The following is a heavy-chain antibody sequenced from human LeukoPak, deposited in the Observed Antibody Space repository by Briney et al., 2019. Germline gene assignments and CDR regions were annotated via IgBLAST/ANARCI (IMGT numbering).Heavy chain of an antibody. CDR1: GGSISSSRYY. CDR3: AGESSGPTPYYMDV. J-gene: IGHJ6*03. D-gene: IGHD6-19*01. V-gene: IGHV4-39*07. Sequence: KASETLSLTCTVSGGSISSSRYYWGWIRQPPGKGLEWIGSIYYSGSTNYNPSLKSRVTISVDTSKNQFSLKLSPVTAADTAVYYCAGESSGPTPYYMDVWGKGTTVTVSS. CDR2: IYYSGST.